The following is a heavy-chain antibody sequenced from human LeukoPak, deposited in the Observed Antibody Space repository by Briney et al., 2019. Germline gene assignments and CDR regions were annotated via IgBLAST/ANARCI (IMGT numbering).Heavy chain of an antibody. V-gene: IGHV1-69*13. CDR2: IISSFGTT. CDR1: GGTFSNYA. J-gene: IGHJ6*02. D-gene: IGHD6-13*01. CDR3: ARSAAAGSYYYYYGMDV. Sequence: EASVKVSCKASGGTFSNYAISWVRQAPGQGLEWMGGIISSFGTTKYTQKFQDRVTITADESTSTAYMELSSLRFEDTAVYYCARSAAAGSYYYYYGMDVWGQGTTVTVSS.